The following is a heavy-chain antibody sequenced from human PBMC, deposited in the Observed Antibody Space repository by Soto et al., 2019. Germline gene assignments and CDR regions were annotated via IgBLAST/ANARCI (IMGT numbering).Heavy chain of an antibody. CDR2: INHSGST. D-gene: IGHD2-2*01. J-gene: IGHJ6*03. CDR1: GGSFSGHY. Sequence: PSETLSLTCAVYGGSFSGHYWSWIRQPPGKGLEWIGEINHSGSTNYNPSLKSRVTISVDTSKNQFSLKLSSVTAADTAVYYCARGYCSSTSCYEGSYYYYYMDVWGKGTTVT. V-gene: IGHV4-34*01. CDR3: ARGYCSSTSCYEGSYYYYYMDV.